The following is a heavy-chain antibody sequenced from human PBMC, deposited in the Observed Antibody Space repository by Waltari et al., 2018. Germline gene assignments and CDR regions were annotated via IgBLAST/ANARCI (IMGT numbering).Heavy chain of an antibody. Sequence: QLQLQESGPGLVKPSETLSLTCTLSGGSISSSSYYWGWIRQPPGKGLEWIGSIYYSGSTYYNPSLKSRVTISVDTSKNQFSLKLSSVTAADTAVYYCATSIAARLTPWGQGTLVTVSS. CDR2: IYYSGST. D-gene: IGHD6-6*01. V-gene: IGHV4-39*01. CDR3: ATSIAARLTP. J-gene: IGHJ4*02. CDR1: GGSISSSSYY.